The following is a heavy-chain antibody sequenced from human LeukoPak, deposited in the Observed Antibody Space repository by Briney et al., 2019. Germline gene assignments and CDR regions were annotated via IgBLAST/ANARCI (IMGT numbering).Heavy chain of an antibody. CDR3: ATTPHRWQLSILANWFDP. V-gene: IGHV1-2*06. CDR2: INPNSGGT. CDR1: GYTFTGYY. Sequence: ASVKVSCKASGYTFTGYYMHWVRQAPGQGLEWMGRINPNSGGTNYAQKFQGRVTMTRYTSISTAYMELSRLRSDDTAVYYCATTPHRWQLSILANWFDPWGQGTLVTVSS. J-gene: IGHJ5*02. D-gene: IGHD2-15*01.